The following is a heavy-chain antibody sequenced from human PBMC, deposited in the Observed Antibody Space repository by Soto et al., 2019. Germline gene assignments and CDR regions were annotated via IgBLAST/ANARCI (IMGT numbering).Heavy chain of an antibody. CDR3: AREPYGDSQYFDY. CDR1: GFTFNSRS. J-gene: IGHJ4*02. V-gene: IGHV3-30*04. D-gene: IGHD2-21*02. CDR2: ISHDGRVT. Sequence: QVQLVESGGGMVQPGTSLRLSCAASGFTFNSRSLHWVRQRPDKGLEWVAVISHDGRVTFYADFVKGRFTVSRDNSKNTIYLQVNSLRAEDTAVYYCAREPYGDSQYFDYWGQGTLVTVSS.